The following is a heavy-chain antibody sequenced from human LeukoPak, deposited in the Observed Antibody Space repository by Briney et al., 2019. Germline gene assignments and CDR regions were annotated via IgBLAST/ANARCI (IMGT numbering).Heavy chain of an antibody. CDR3: ARVRVSSGHHPWYFDY. Sequence: SETLSLTCTVSGGSVTSYYCNWVRQPPGRGLEWIGYIYYSGSTDYNPSLKSRVTISVDTSKNQFSLKLSSVTAADTAVYYCARVRVSSGHHPWYFDYWGQGTLVTVTS. V-gene: IGHV4-59*02. CDR2: IYYSGST. J-gene: IGHJ4*02. D-gene: IGHD3-22*01. CDR1: GGSVTSYY.